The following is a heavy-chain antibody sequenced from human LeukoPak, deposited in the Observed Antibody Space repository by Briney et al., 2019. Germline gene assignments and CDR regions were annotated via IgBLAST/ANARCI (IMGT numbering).Heavy chain of an antibody. CDR3: ANDWLSLDGCCSGGSCYGE. Sequence: PGGSLILSCASPGFTFSSYARGWVRQAPGKGLEWVSAISGSGGSTYYADSLKGRFTISRDNSKNTLYLQMNSLRVDDTAVYYCANDWLSLDGCCSGGSCYGEWGQGTLVTVSS. V-gene: IGHV3-23*01. CDR2: ISGSGGST. J-gene: IGHJ4*02. CDR1: GFTFSSYA. D-gene: IGHD2-15*01.